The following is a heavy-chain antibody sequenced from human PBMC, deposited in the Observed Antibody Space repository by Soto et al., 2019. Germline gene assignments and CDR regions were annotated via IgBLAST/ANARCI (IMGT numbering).Heavy chain of an antibody. V-gene: IGHV3-74*01. CDR2: IHSDGSST. Sequence: EVQLLESGGGLVQPGESLRLSCAASGFTFSYYWMHWVRQAPGMGLVWVSRIHSDGSSTTYADSVKGRFTISRDNARITLYLQMNSLRAEDTAVYYCARGDRGAFDLWGQGTVVTVSP. J-gene: IGHJ3*01. CDR3: ARGDRGAFDL. D-gene: IGHD1-26*01. CDR1: GFTFSYYW.